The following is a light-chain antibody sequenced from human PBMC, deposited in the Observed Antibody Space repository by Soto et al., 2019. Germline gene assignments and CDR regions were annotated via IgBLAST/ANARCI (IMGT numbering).Light chain of an antibody. Sequence: EIVMTQSPATLSVSPGGRATLSCRASQSVSSYLAWYQQRRGQPPRLLIYRASTRATGIPDRFSGSGSGTEFSLTISSLQSEDFAVYYCQQYNSWPPKYTFGQGTKLEIK. V-gene: IGKV3-15*01. CDR2: RAS. CDR1: QSVSSY. J-gene: IGKJ2*01. CDR3: QQYNSWPPKYT.